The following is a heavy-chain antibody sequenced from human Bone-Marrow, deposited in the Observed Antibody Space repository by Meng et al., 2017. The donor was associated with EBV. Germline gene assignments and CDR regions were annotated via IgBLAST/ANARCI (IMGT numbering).Heavy chain of an antibody. D-gene: IGHD6-6*01. Sequence: QVQVVKSGAEVRKPGASVKVSCKASGYTFSTYDINWVRQATGQGLEWMGWMNPSTASTGYAQKFQGRVTMTSDTSISTAYMELSSLRSEDTAVYYCVRTVGRGTSSLWYFDSWGQGTLVTVSS. CDR1: GYTFSTYD. V-gene: IGHV1-8*01. J-gene: IGHJ4*02. CDR2: MNPSTAST. CDR3: VRTVGRGTSSLWYFDS.